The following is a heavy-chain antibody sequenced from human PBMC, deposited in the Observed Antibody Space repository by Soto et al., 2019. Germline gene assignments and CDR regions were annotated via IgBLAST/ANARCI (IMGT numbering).Heavy chain of an antibody. V-gene: IGHV4-4*02. D-gene: IGHD3-9*01. CDR3: AXEIRYFDWMGYYYGMDV. CDR2: IYHSGST. J-gene: IGHJ6*02. CDR1: GGSISSSNW. Sequence: SETLSLTCAVSGGSISSSNWWSWVRQPPGKGPEWIGEIYHSGSTNYNPSLKSRVTISVDKSKNQFSLKLSSVTAADTAVYYCAXEIRYFDWMGYYYGMDVWGQGTTVTVSS.